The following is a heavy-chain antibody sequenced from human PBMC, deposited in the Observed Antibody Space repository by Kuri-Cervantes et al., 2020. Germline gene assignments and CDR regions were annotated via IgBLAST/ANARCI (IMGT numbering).Heavy chain of an antibody. J-gene: IGHJ5*02. V-gene: IGHV4-34*01. CDR3: ARGRPRVDWFDP. CDR1: GGSFSGYY. Sequence: GSLRLSCAVYGGSFSGYYWSWIRQPPGKGLEWIGEINHSGSTNYNPSLKSRVTISVDTSKNQFSLKLSSVTAADTAVYYCARGRPRVDWFDPWGQGTLVTVSS. CDR2: INHSGST.